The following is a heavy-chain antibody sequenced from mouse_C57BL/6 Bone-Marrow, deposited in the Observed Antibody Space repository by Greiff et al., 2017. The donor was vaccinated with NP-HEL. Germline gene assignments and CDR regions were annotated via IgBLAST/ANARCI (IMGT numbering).Heavy chain of an antibody. D-gene: IGHD3-2*01. Sequence: QVQLKQSGPGLVQPSQSLSITCTASGFSLTSYGVHWVRQSPGKGLEWLGVIWSGGSTDYNAAFISRLSISKDNSKSQVFFKMNSLQADDTAIYYWARRQLGLNWFAYWGQGTLVTVSA. V-gene: IGHV2-2*01. CDR1: GFSLTSYG. CDR3: ARRQLGLNWFAY. J-gene: IGHJ3*01. CDR2: IWSGGST.